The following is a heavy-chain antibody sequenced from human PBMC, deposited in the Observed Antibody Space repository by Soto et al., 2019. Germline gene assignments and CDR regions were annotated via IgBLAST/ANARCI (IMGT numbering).Heavy chain of an antibody. CDR3: ERAQSFACSTTSCCTWFDP. J-gene: IGHJ5*02. V-gene: IGHV3-21*01. CDR1: GFTFSSYS. CDR2: ISSSSSYI. D-gene: IGHD2-2*02. Sequence: PGGSLRLSCAASGFTFSSYSMNWVRQAPGKGLEWVSSISSSSSYIYYADSVKGRFTISRDNAKNSLYLQMNSLRAEYTAVYYCERAQSFACSTTSCCTWFDPWGPGTLLSVSS.